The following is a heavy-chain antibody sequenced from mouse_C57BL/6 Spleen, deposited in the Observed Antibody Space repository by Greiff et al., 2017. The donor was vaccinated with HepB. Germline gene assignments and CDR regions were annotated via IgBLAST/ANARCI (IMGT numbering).Heavy chain of an antibody. D-gene: IGHD3-1*01. CDR1: GYTFTSYW. CDR3: ATAHAPYYYAMDY. J-gene: IGHJ4*01. CDR2: IDPSDSET. V-gene: IGHV1-52*01. Sequence: VQLQQPGAELVRPGSSVKLSCKASGYTFTSYWMHWVKQRPIQGLEWIGNIDPSDSETHYNQKFKDKATLTVDKSSSTAYMQLISLTSEDPAVYYCATAHAPYYYAMDYWGQGTSVTVSS.